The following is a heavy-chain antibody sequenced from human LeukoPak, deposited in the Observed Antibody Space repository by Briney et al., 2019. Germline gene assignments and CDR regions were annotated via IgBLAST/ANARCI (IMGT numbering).Heavy chain of an antibody. CDR3: AKEGWFDP. J-gene: IGHJ5*02. CDR2: ISSNGNT. CDR1: GFTFSTYG. V-gene: IGHV3-64*01. Sequence: GGSLRLSCAASGFTFSTYGMYWVRQAPGKGLEYVSSISSNGNTYYANSVKGRFTISRDNPKNTLYLQMGSLRDEDTAVYYCAKEGWFDPWGQGTLVTVSS.